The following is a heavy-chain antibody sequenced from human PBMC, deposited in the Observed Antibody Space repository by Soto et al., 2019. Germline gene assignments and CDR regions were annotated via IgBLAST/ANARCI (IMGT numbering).Heavy chain of an antibody. CDR2: ISAYNGNT. CDR3: ARGGSHVLLWWGPLLAAFDP. J-gene: IGHJ3*01. Sequence: GASVKVSCKASGYTFPSYGINWVRQAPGQGLEWMGWISAYNGNTNYAQKLQGRLTMTTDTSTNTAYMELRSLRSDDTAVYYCARGGSHVLLWWGPLLAAFDPWAQGTLAPVS. CDR1: GYTFPSYG. D-gene: IGHD3-10*01. V-gene: IGHV1-18*01.